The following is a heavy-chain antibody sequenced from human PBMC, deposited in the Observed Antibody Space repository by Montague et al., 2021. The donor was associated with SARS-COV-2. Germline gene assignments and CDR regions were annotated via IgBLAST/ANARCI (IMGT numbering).Heavy chain of an antibody. J-gene: IGHJ4*02. CDR2: VSYRGST. Sequence: SESLSLTCSVSGGSMSSYHWVWIRQPPGKGLEWIGYVSYRGSTNYNLSLKSRVTLSLDTSKNRFSLRVTSVTAADTAVYYCARDVRYYYDQWGQGILVTVSS. V-gene: IGHV4-59*01. CDR1: GGSMSSYH. CDR3: ARDVRYYYDQ. D-gene: IGHD3-10*01.